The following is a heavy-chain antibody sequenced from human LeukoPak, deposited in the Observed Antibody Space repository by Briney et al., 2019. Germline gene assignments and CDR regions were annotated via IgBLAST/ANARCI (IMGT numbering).Heavy chain of an antibody. Sequence: GGSLRLSCAASGFTVGSNTMSWIRQAPGKGPEWVTNIKKDGSEKYYVDSVKGRFTISRDNANNLLYLQMNSLRTEDTAVYFCARDSGGRDFDHWGQGALVTVS. J-gene: IGHJ4*02. CDR2: IKKDGSEK. V-gene: IGHV3-7*05. CDR3: ARDSGGRDFDH. D-gene: IGHD2-15*01. CDR1: GFTVGSNT.